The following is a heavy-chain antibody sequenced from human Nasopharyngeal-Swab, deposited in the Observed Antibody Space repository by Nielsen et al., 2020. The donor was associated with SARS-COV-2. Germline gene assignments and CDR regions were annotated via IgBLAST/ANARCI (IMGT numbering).Heavy chain of an antibody. V-gene: IGHV3-30*02. D-gene: IGHD3-10*01. CDR1: GFTFSSYG. Sequence: GESLKISCAASGFTFSSYGMHWVRQAPGKGLEWVAFIRYDGGKTFYADSVKGRFTISRDSSKKTLYLQSNSVRPEDTAVYYCARDRGFDGYYYMDVWGKGTTVTVSS. J-gene: IGHJ6*03. CDR2: IRYDGGKT. CDR3: ARDRGFDGYYYMDV.